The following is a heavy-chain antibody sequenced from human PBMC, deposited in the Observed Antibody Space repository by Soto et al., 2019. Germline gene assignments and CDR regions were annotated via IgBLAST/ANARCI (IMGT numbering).Heavy chain of an antibody. CDR1: GYTFTSYD. J-gene: IGHJ6*02. D-gene: IGHD2-2*01. CDR3: AKMGGHIVVVPAARGDYYYGMDV. Sequence: SCKASGYTFTSYDFNWVRQAPGKGLEWVAVISYDGSNKYYADSVKGRFTISRDNSKNTLYLQMNSLRAEDTAVYYCAKMGGHIVVVPAARGDYYYGMDVWGQGTTVTVSS. V-gene: IGHV3-30*18. CDR2: ISYDGSNK.